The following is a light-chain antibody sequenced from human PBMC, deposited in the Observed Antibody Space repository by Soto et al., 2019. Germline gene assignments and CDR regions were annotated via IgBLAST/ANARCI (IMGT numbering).Light chain of an antibody. J-gene: IGKJ3*01. CDR3: QQYGVSPLT. CDR2: GAF. V-gene: IGKV3-20*01. CDR1: ESLITKA. Sequence: EIVLTQSPGTLSLSPGETATVSCRATESLITKALAWYQQKPGQAPRLLIYGAFTRDAAIPDRFNGSGSGTDFALTISRLELEDSAVYYCQQYGVSPLTFGPGTKAEIK.